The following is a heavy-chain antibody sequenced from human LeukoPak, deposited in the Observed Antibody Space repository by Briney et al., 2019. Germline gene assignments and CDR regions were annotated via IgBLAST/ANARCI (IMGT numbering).Heavy chain of an antibody. CDR1: GFTFSSYW. Sequence: GGSLRLSCAASGFTFSSYWMSWVRQAPGKGLEWVSAISGSGGSTYYADSVKGRFTISRDNSKNTLYLQMNSLRAEDTAVYYCAKDLSSGEFYYYYMDVWGKGTTVTISS. CDR3: AKDLSSGEFYYYYMDV. D-gene: IGHD3-10*01. CDR2: ISGSGGST. J-gene: IGHJ6*03. V-gene: IGHV3-23*01.